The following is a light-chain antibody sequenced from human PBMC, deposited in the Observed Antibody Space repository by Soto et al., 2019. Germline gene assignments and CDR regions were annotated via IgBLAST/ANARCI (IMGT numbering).Light chain of an antibody. CDR2: GAS. CDR3: QQYGGSPLT. Sequence: EIVLTQSPATLSLSPGERATLSCRASQSVSSNLAWYQQKPGQAPRLLIYGASTRATGIPDRFGGSGSGTDFTLTISRLEPEDFAVYYCQQYGGSPLTFGGGTQV. V-gene: IGKV3-20*01. J-gene: IGKJ4*01. CDR1: QSVSSN.